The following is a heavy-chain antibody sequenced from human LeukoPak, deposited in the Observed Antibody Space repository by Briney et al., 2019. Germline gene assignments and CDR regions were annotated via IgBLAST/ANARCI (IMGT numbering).Heavy chain of an antibody. V-gene: IGHV4-59*12. CDR3: ARGNVLLWFGELNWFDP. CDR1: GGSISSYY. Sequence: SETLSLTCTVSGGSISSYYWSWIRQPPGKGLEWIGYIYYSGSTNYNPSLKSRVTISVDKSKNQFSLKLSSVTAADTAVYYCARGNVLLWFGELNWFDPWGQGTLVTVSS. D-gene: IGHD3-10*01. J-gene: IGHJ5*02. CDR2: IYYSGST.